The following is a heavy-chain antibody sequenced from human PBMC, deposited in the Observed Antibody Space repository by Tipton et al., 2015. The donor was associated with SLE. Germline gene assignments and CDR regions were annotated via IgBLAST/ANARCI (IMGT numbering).Heavy chain of an antibody. J-gene: IGHJ4*02. Sequence: SLRLSCAASGFTFSSYAMHWVRQAPGKGLEWVAVISYDGSNKYYADSVKGRFTISRDNSKNTLYLQMNSLRAEDTAVYYCARAPTTRLDYWGQGTLVSVSS. V-gene: IGHV3-30*04. CDR3: ARAPTTRLDY. CDR2: ISYDGSNK. D-gene: IGHD4-17*01. CDR1: GFTFSSYA.